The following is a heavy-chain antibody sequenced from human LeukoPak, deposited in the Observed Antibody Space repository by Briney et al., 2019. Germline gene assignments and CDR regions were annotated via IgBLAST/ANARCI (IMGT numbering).Heavy chain of an antibody. Sequence: ALEISWXGXGSRFTSYWIGGVRPLPGKGRECMGLIYPAHSHPRYRPSFQAQVTISADKSLTTAYLQWSSLKASDTAMYYCARRPRRADFDYWGQGTLVTVSS. CDR3: ARRPRRADFDY. J-gene: IGHJ4*02. CDR1: GSRFTSYW. D-gene: IGHD6-13*01. V-gene: IGHV5-51*01. CDR2: IYPAHSHP.